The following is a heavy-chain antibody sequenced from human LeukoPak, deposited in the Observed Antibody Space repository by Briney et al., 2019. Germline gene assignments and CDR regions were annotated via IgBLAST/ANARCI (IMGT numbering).Heavy chain of an antibody. V-gene: IGHV3-23*01. CDR1: GFTFSTYA. J-gene: IGHJ4*02. Sequence: GGSLRLSCAASGFTFSTYAMSWVRQAPGKGLKWVSAISGSGGSSYYADSVKGRFTISRDNSKNTLYLQMNSLRAEDTAIYYCAKKTRHIVVVTAIFFDYWGQGTLVTFSS. D-gene: IGHD2-21*02. CDR3: AKKTRHIVVVTAIFFDY. CDR2: ISGSGGSS.